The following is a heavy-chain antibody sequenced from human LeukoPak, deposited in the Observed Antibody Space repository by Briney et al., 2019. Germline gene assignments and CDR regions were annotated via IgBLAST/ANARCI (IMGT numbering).Heavy chain of an antibody. CDR2: ISGSGGST. J-gene: IGHJ6*02. V-gene: IGHV3-23*01. Sequence: PGGSLRLSCAASGFTFSSYAMSWVRQAPGKGLEWVSAISGSGGSTYYADSVKGRFTISRDNSKNTLYLQLNSLRAEDTAVYYCARSMTTDYYYYGMDVSGQGAKVTVTS. D-gene: IGHD4-11*01. CDR1: GFTFSSYA. CDR3: ARSMTTDYYYYGMDV.